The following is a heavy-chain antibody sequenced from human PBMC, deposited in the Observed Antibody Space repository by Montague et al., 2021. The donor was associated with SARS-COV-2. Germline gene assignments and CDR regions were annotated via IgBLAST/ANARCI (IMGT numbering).Heavy chain of an antibody. CDR3: VREKYYFDDSGSK. CDR1: GVSISSGSYY. Sequence: SETLSLTCSVSGVSISSGSYYWSWVRQPPGKGLEWIGYVYHTGRTNYXPSLKSRVTLSIDTSKNQFSLNLTSVTAADTAVYYCVREKYYFDDSGSKWGQGTLVTV. CDR2: VYHTGRT. J-gene: IGHJ4*02. D-gene: IGHD3-22*01. V-gene: IGHV4-61*01.